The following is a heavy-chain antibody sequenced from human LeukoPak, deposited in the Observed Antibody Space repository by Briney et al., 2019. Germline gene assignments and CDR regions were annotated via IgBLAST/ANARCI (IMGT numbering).Heavy chain of an antibody. J-gene: IGHJ5*02. Sequence: PGGSLRLSCAASGFTFSSYDIQWVRQAPGKGLEWVSFIRYDGSNKYYADSVKGRFTISRDNSKNTLYLQMNSLKTDDTAVYYCALLVGITVSPWGQGTLVTVSP. D-gene: IGHD3-10*02. CDR1: GFTFSSYD. CDR2: IRYDGSNK. CDR3: ALLVGITVSP. V-gene: IGHV3-30*02.